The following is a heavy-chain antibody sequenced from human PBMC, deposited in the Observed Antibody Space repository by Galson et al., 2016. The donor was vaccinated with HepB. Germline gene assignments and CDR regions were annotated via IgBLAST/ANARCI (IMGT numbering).Heavy chain of an antibody. CDR2: FDPEPDET. J-gene: IGHJ5*02. V-gene: IGHV1-24*01. Sequence: SVKVSCKVSGYSLTELSIHWVRQAPGKGLEWMGGFDPEPDETIYAEKFQGRVAMTEGTSTNTAYMELSSLKSDDTAIYYCTTHFCGADCYSLNWFDPWGQGTLVTVSS. D-gene: IGHD2-21*02. CDR1: GYSLTELS. CDR3: TTHFCGADCYSLNWFDP.